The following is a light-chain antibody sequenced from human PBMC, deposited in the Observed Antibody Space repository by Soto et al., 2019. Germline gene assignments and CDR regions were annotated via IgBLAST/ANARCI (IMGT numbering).Light chain of an antibody. CDR1: QSVSSS. CDR2: DAS. Sequence: EIVLTQSPATLSLSPVERATLSCRASQSVSSSLAWYQQKPGQAPRLLIYDASNRATGIPARFSGSGSGTDFTLTISSLEPEDFAVYYCQQRSNWPLTFGGGTKVEIK. V-gene: IGKV3-11*01. CDR3: QQRSNWPLT. J-gene: IGKJ4*01.